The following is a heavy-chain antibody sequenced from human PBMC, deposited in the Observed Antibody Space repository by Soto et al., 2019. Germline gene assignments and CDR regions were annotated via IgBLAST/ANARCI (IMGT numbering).Heavy chain of an antibody. CDR3: RRSSRYSTDV. CDR2: INNSGNT. J-gene: IGHJ6*02. V-gene: IGHV4-34*01. D-gene: IGHD6-13*01. Sequence: TSETLSLTCAVYGGSFSGYYWSWIRQPPGKGLEWIGNINNSGNTYYNPSLNSRVTISVDTSKNQFSLNVISVTAADTAVYYCRRSSRYSTDVWGQGTTVTVSS. CDR1: GGSFSGYY.